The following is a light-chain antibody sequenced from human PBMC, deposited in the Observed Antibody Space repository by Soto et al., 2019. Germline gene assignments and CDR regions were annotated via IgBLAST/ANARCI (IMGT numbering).Light chain of an antibody. CDR2: DAS. CDR3: QQYNSYSGVWT. CDR1: QSISSW. Sequence: DIQMTQSPSTLSASVGDRVTITCRASQSISSWLAWYQQKPGKAPKLLIYDASSLESGVPSRFSGRGAGTEFTLTISILEHDDFATYYCQQYNSYSGVWTLGQGTKVEIK. V-gene: IGKV1-5*01. J-gene: IGKJ1*01.